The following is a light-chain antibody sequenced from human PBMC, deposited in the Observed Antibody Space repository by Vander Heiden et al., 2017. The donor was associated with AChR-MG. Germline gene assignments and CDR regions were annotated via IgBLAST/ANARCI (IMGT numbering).Light chain of an antibody. CDR2: DVS. J-gene: IGLJ1*01. CDR3: SSYTSSSTDV. V-gene: IGLV2-14*01. CDR1: SSDVGGYNY. Sequence: QSALTQPASVSGSPGQSITISCTGTSSDVGGYNYVSWYQQHPGKAPKLMMYDVSNRPSGVSNRFSGSKSGNTASLTISGLQAEDEADDYCSSYTSSSTDVFGTGTKVTVL.